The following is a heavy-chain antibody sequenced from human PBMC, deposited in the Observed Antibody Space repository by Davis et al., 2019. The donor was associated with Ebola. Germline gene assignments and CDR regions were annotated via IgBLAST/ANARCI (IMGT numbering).Heavy chain of an antibody. J-gene: IGHJ4*02. V-gene: IGHV4-34*01. CDR3: ARTRGYSGYGLFDY. D-gene: IGHD5-12*01. Sequence: MPSETLSLTCAAYGGSFSGYYWSWIRQPPGKGLEWIGEINHSGSTNYNPSLKSRVTISVDTSKNQFSLKLSSVTAADTAVYYCARTRGYSGYGLFDYWGQGTLVTVSS. CDR1: GGSFSGYY. CDR2: INHSGST.